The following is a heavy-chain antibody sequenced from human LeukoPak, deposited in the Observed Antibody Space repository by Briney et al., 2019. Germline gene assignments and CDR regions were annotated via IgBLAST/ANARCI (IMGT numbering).Heavy chain of an antibody. Sequence: GGSLRLSCAASGFSFNNYAMYWVRQAPGKGLEWVALISYDGGDKYYAESMKGRITISRDNAENTLYLQMDNLRPDDTAFYFCVKEGVEYSYSYGDYWGQGTLVTVSS. CDR2: ISYDGGDK. CDR3: VKEGVEYSYSYGDY. J-gene: IGHJ4*02. CDR1: GFSFNNYA. D-gene: IGHD3-16*01. V-gene: IGHV3-30*18.